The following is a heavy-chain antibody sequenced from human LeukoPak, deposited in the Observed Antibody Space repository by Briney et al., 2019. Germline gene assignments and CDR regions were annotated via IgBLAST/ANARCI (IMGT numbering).Heavy chain of an antibody. V-gene: IGHV3-74*01. D-gene: IGHD1-1*01. CDR1: GFTFSNYW. CDR3: TRDGYRLDVFDI. CDR2: ASSDGSIT. Sequence: GGSLRLSCAASGFTFSNYWMYWVRQAPGKGLVRVSRASSDGSITTYADGVKGRFTISRDNAKNTLYLQMDSLKAEDTAIYYCTRDGYRLDVFDIWGQGTMVTVSS. J-gene: IGHJ3*02.